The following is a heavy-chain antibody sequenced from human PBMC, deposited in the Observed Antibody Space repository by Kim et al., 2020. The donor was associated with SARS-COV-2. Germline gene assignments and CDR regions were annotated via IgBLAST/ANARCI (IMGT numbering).Heavy chain of an antibody. Sequence: SETLSLTCTVSGGSISSYYWSWIRQPPGKGLEWIGYIYYSGSTNYNPSLKSRVTISVDTSKNQFSLKLSSVTAADTAVYYCARGRNYDDPHYDFWSGYYHRGRKYYYGMDVWGQGTTVTVSS. J-gene: IGHJ6*02. CDR2: IYYSGST. CDR3: ARGRNYDDPHYDFWSGYYHRGRKYYYGMDV. D-gene: IGHD3-3*01. V-gene: IGHV4-59*01. CDR1: GGSISSYY.